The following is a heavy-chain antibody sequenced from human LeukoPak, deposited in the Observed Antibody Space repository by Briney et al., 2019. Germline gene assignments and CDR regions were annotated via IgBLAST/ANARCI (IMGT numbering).Heavy chain of an antibody. Sequence: SETLSLTCAVYGGSFSGYYWSWIRQPPGKGLEWIGEINHSGSTNYNPSLKSRVTISVDTSKNQFSLKLRSVTAADTAVYYRARGSGSYLDYWGQGTLVTVSS. CDR3: ARGSGSYLDY. CDR1: GGSFSGYY. CDR2: INHSGST. J-gene: IGHJ4*02. D-gene: IGHD1-26*01. V-gene: IGHV4-34*01.